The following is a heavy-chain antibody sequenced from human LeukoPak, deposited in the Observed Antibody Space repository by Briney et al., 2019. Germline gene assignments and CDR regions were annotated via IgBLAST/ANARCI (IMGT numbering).Heavy chain of an antibody. D-gene: IGHD6-19*01. Sequence: PGGSLRLSCEASGFAFRTYWMSWVRQAPGKGPEWVANIKEDGSQIEYVDSVRGRFTIFRDNAKNSLYLQMNGLRVEDSAIYYCARGSSANWFDPWGQGTLVSVSS. CDR2: IKEDGSQI. V-gene: IGHV3-7*03. CDR1: GFAFRTYW. CDR3: ARGSSANWFDP. J-gene: IGHJ5*02.